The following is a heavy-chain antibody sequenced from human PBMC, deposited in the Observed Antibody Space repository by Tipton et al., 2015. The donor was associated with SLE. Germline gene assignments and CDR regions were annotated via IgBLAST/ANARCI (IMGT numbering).Heavy chain of an antibody. CDR3: AKEAVAGNDYWYFDL. CDR2: IRYDGSNK. J-gene: IGHJ2*01. Sequence: QLVQSGGGVVQPGRSLRLSCAASGFTFSSYGMHWVRQAPGKGLEWVAFIRYDGSNKYYADSVKGRFTISRDNSKNTLYLQMNSLRAEDTAVYYCAKEAVAGNDYWYFDLWGRGTLVTVSS. V-gene: IGHV3-30*02. D-gene: IGHD6-19*01. CDR1: GFTFSSYG.